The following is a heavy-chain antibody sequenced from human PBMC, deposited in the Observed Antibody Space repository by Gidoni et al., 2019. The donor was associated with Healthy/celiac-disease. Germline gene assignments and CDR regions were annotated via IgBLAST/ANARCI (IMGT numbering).Heavy chain of an antibody. Sequence: EVQLVESGGGLVQPGGSLRLSGAASGFNVSRNHMSWVRQAPGKGLAWFSVSYSGGSTYYADSVTGRFTISRHNSKNTLYLQMNSLRAEDTAVYYCARELRYYGSGSYYTDYWGQGTLVTVSS. V-gene: IGHV3-53*04. CDR2: SYSGGST. CDR3: ARELRYYGSGSYYTDY. J-gene: IGHJ4*02. CDR1: GFNVSRNH. D-gene: IGHD3-10*01.